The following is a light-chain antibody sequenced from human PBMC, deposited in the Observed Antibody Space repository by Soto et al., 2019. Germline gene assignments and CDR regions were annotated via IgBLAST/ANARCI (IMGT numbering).Light chain of an antibody. J-gene: IGLJ2*01. CDR3: TSYTSSSTPLV. CDR1: SSDVGGYNY. CDR2: EVS. Sequence: QSALTQPASVSGSPGQSITISCTGTSSDVGGYNYVSWYQQHPGKAPKLMMYEVSNRPSGVSNRFSGSKSGNTASLTISGLQAEDEADYSCTSYTSSSTPLVFGGGTKLTVL. V-gene: IGLV2-14*01.